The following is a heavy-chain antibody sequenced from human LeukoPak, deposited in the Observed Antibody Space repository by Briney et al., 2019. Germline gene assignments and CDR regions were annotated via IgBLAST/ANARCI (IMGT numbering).Heavy chain of an antibody. CDR2: IYYSGST. CDR1: GGSISSSSYY. J-gene: IGHJ3*01. D-gene: IGHD2-8*01. CDR3: ARARLLMGLLVFDV. Sequence: SETLSLTCTVSGGSISSSSYYWGWIRQPPGKGLEWIGSIYYSGSTYYNPSLKSRVSISVDTPKNQFSLKVNSVTAADTAVYYCARARLLMGLLVFDVWGQGTMVTVSS. V-gene: IGHV4-39*07.